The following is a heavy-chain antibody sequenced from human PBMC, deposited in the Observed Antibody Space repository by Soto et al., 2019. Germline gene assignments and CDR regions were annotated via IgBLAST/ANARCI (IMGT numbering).Heavy chain of an antibody. CDR1: VYTFTYYY. Sequence: VKVSCKGSVYTFTYYYMHWVQQAPGKGLEWMGLVDPEDGETIYAEKFQGRVTITADTSTDTAYMELSSLRSEDTAVYYCATGDESYYKRTLDYWGQGTLVTVSS. D-gene: IGHD1-26*01. J-gene: IGHJ4*02. CDR3: ATGDESYYKRTLDY. CDR2: VDPEDGET. V-gene: IGHV1-69-2*01.